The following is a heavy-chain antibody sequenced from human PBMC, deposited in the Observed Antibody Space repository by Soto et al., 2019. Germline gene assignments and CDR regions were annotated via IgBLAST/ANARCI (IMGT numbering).Heavy chain of an antibody. CDR3: AREPPPPDY. CDR1: GYTFASYA. J-gene: IGHJ4*02. Sequence: QVQLVQSGAEVKKPGASVKVSCKASGYTFASYAISWMRQAPGQGLEWMGCISASNGSTNYAQKLQGRVTMTTDTSTSTDYMALRSRRSDDTAVYYFAREPPPPDYWGQGTLVTVS. V-gene: IGHV1-18*01. CDR2: ISASNGST.